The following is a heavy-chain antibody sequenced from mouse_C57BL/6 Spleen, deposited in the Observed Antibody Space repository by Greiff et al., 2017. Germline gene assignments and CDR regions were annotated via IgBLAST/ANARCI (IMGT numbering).Heavy chain of an antibody. CDR3: ARQTARDYFDY. CDR2: ISSGGSYT. J-gene: IGHJ2*01. Sequence: EVHLVESGGDLVKPGGSLKLSCAASGFTFSSYGMSWVRQTPDKRLEWVATISSGGSYTYYPGSVKGRFTISRDNAKNTLYLQMSSLKAEDTAVYYCARQTARDYFDYWGQGTTLTVSS. V-gene: IGHV5-6*01. CDR1: GFTFSSYG. D-gene: IGHD3-3*01.